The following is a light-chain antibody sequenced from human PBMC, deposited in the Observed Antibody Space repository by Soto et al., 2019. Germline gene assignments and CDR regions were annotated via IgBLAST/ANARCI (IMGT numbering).Light chain of an antibody. CDR2: DES. V-gene: IGKV3-15*01. J-gene: IGKJ1*01. CDR1: QSLRSS. CDR3: QKYNNWPQT. Sequence: ETMMTQPPDTLSVSLGERATLSCRASQSLRSSLAWYQQKPGQAPRIIIYDESTRATGIPDRLSGSGSGTDLNLTISGLQSEDFAVYYCQKYNNWPQTCGQGTKVDIK.